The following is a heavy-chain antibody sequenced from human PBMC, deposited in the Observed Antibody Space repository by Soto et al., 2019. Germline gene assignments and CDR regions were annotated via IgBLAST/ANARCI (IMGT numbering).Heavy chain of an antibody. CDR1: GFTFSSYS. CDR2: ISSSSSTI. D-gene: IGHD4-17*01. Sequence: GGSLRLSCAASGFTFSSYSMNWVRQAPGKGLEWVSYISSSSSTIYYADSVKGRFTISRDNAENSLYLQMNSLRDEDTAVYYCARDSEDPLNFYGDYEGIDYWGQGTLVTVSS. CDR3: ARDSEDPLNFYGDYEGIDY. J-gene: IGHJ4*02. V-gene: IGHV3-48*02.